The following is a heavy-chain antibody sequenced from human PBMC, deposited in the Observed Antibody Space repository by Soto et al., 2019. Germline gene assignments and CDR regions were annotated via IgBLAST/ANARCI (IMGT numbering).Heavy chain of an antibody. CDR1: GFTVSSNY. V-gene: IGHV3-7*01. J-gene: IGHJ3*01. D-gene: IGHD3-3*01. Sequence: GGSLRLSCAASGFTVSSNYMSWVRQAPGKGLEFLATIKPDGSDTYYVDSVKGRFTISRDNAKNSLALQMNSLRAEDTALYYCATDLNWSGTWGQGTMVTVSS. CDR2: IKPDGSDT. CDR3: ATDLNWSGT.